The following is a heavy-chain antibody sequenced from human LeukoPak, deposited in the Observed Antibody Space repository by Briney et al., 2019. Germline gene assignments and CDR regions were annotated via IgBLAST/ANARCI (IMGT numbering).Heavy chain of an antibody. V-gene: IGHV4-39*07. CDR3: ARDSHSSNYAHFDY. Sequence: SETLSLTCTVSGGSISDSSYYWGWIRQSPGKGLEWFGSIYYSGGTYYNPSLRSRVTISVDTSKNQFSLKLSSVTAADPAVYYCARDSHSSNYAHFDYWGQGTLVTVSS. CDR2: IYYSGGT. CDR1: GGSISDSSYY. D-gene: IGHD2-2*01. J-gene: IGHJ4*02.